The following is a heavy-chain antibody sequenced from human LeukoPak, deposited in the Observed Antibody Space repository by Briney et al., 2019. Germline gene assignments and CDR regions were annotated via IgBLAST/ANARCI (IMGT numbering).Heavy chain of an antibody. CDR3: AKEKKIMITYHYFDY. V-gene: IGHV3-30*02. CDR1: GFTFSSYG. J-gene: IGHJ4*02. D-gene: IGHD3-16*01. CDR2: MRYDGSNK. Sequence: GGSLRLSCAASGFTFSSYGMHWVRQAPGKGLEWVAFMRYDGSNKYYADSVKGRFTISRDNSKNTLYLQMNSLRAEDTAVYYCAKEKKIMITYHYFDYWGQGTLVTVSS.